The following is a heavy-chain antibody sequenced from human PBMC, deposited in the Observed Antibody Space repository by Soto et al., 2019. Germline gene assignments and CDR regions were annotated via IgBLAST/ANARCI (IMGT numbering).Heavy chain of an antibody. Sequence: QVQLVESGGGVVQPGRSLRLSCAASGFTFSSYGMHWVRQAPGKGLEWVAVISYDGSNNYYADSVKGRFTISRNNSKNPLYLQMQSRRAEDTAVYYCAKERGWMAERYYYGMDVWGQGTTVTVSS. CDR3: AKERGWMAERYYYGMDV. V-gene: IGHV3-30*18. D-gene: IGHD1-1*01. J-gene: IGHJ6*02. CDR1: GFTFSSYG. CDR2: ISYDGSNN.